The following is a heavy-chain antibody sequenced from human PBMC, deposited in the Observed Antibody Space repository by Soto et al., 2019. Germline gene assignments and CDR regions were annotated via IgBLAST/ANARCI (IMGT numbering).Heavy chain of an antibody. CDR1: GFTFDDYA. CDR2: ISWNSGSI. Sequence: EVPLVESGGGLVQPGRSLRLSCAASGFTFDDYAMHWVRQAPGKGLEWVSGISWNSGSIGYADSVKGRFTISRDNAKNSLYLQMNSLRAEDTALYYCVRGGSYYFGDWFDPWGQGTLVTVSS. D-gene: IGHD1-26*01. J-gene: IGHJ5*02. CDR3: VRGGSYYFGDWFDP. V-gene: IGHV3-9*01.